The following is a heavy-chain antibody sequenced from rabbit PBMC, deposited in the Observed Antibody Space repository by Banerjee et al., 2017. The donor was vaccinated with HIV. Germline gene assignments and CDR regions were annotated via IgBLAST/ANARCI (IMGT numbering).Heavy chain of an antibody. CDR1: GSDISSNA. D-gene: IGHD4-2*01. V-gene: IGHV1S47*01. Sequence: QEQLVESGGGLVQPEGSLTLTCKASGSDISSNAMCWVRQAPGKGLELIACIYSSNGDKWYASWVNGRFTISRSTSLNTVDLKMTSLTVADTATYFCARTYAGSVDSHFNLWGPGTLVTV. J-gene: IGHJ4*01. CDR2: IYSSNGDK. CDR3: ARTYAGSVDSHFNL.